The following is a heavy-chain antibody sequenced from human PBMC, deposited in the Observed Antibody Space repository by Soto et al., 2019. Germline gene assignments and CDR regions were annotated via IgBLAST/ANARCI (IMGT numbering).Heavy chain of an antibody. CDR3: ARTMYYYGSGSNYDKRFDY. J-gene: IGHJ4*02. Sequence: ASVKVSCKASGYTFNRYVMHWVRQAPGRSLEWMGWIYTANGNTRYSQKFQGRVTITRDTSASTAYMELSSLTSEDTAVYYCARTMYYYGSGSNYDKRFDYWGQGTLVTVSS. V-gene: IGHV1-3*04. CDR2: IYTANGNT. CDR1: GYTFNRYV. D-gene: IGHD3-10*01.